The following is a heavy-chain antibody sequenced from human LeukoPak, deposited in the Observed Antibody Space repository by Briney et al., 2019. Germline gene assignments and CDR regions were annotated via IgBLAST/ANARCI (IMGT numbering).Heavy chain of an antibody. J-gene: IGHJ4*02. D-gene: IGHD2-2*01. V-gene: IGHV3-7*01. Sequence: GGSLRLSCAASGFTFSSYSLTWVRQAPGKGLEWVANIKQDGSEKYYVDSVKGRFTISRDNAKNSLYLQMNSLRAEDTAVYYCARVSCSSTSCYWDYFDYWGQGTLVTVSS. CDR3: ARVSCSSTSCYWDYFDY. CDR2: IKQDGSEK. CDR1: GFTFSSYS.